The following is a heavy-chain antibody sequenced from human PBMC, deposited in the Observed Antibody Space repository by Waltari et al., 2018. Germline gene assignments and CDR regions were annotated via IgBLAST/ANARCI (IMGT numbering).Heavy chain of an antibody. J-gene: IGHJ1*01. CDR3: ARKDGYCSSTSCHGYFQH. V-gene: IGHV1-46*01. Sequence: QVQLVQSGAEVKKPGASVKVSCKASGYTFTSYYMHWVRQAPGQGLEWMGIINPSGGSTSYAQKFQGRVTMTRDTSTSTVYMELSSLRSEDTAVYYCARKDGYCSSTSCHGYFQHWGQGTLVTVSS. D-gene: IGHD2-2*01. CDR2: INPSGGST. CDR1: GYTFTSYY.